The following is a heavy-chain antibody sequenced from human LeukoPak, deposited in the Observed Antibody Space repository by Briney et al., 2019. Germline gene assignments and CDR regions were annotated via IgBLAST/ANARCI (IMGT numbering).Heavy chain of an antibody. Sequence: GRSLRLSCAASGFTFSSYAMHWVRQAPGKGLEWVAVISYDGSNKYYADSVKGRFTISRDNSKNTLYLQMSSLRAEDTAVYYCARNAPVAAASEIFDYWGQGTLVTVSS. J-gene: IGHJ4*02. V-gene: IGHV3-30-3*01. D-gene: IGHD6-13*01. CDR2: ISYDGSNK. CDR3: ARNAPVAAASEIFDY. CDR1: GFTFSSYA.